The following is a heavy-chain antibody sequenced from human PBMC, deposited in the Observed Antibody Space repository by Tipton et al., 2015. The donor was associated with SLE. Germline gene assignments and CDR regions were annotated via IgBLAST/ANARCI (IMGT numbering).Heavy chain of an antibody. V-gene: IGHV1-69*05. D-gene: IGHD7-27*01. CDR1: GGTFSSHA. J-gene: IGHJ4*02. CDR3: ARERLGTYYFDY. CDR2: IIPIFDTT. Sequence: QLVQSGPEVKKPGSSVKVSCKASGGTFSSHAISWVRQAPGQGLEWMGGIIPIFDTTNYAQKFQGRVTITTDESTSTAYMELSSLRSDDTAVYYCARERLGTYYFDYWGQGTLVTVSS.